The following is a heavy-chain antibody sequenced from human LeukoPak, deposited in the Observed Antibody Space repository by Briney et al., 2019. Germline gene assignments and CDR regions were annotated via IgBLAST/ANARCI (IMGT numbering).Heavy chain of an antibody. CDR3: ARDLLSGIAVDGAFDI. Sequence: GASVKVSCKASGYTFTSYYMHWVRQAPGQGLEWMGIISPSGGSTSYAQKFQGGVTMTRDMSTSTVYMELSSLRSEDTAVYYCARDLLSGIAVDGAFDIWGQGTMVTVSS. CDR1: GYTFTSYY. CDR2: ISPSGGST. D-gene: IGHD6-19*01. V-gene: IGHV1-46*01. J-gene: IGHJ3*02.